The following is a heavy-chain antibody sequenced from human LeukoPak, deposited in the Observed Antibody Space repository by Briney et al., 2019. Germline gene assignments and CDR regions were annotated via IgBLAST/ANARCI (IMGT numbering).Heavy chain of an antibody. J-gene: IGHJ3*02. CDR3: ARDMYSSSWYQGAGNAFDI. Sequence: SVKVSCKASGGTFSSYAISWVRQAPGQGLEWMGGIIPIFGTANYAQKFQGRVTITADESTSTAYMELSSLRSEDTAVYYCARDMYSSSWYQGAGNAFDIWGQGTMVTVSS. CDR2: IIPIFGTA. CDR1: GGTFSSYA. D-gene: IGHD6-13*01. V-gene: IGHV1-69*13.